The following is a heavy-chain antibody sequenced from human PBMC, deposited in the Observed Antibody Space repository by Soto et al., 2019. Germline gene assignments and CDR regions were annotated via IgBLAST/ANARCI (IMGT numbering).Heavy chain of an antibody. CDR1: GGSFSGYY. V-gene: IGHV4-34*01. Sequence: SETLSLTCAVYGGSFSGYYWSWIRQPPGKGLEWIGEINHSGSTNYNPSLKSRVTISVDTSKNRFSLKLSSVTAADTAVYYCARVVTMIVVVNWFDPWGQGTLVTVSS. J-gene: IGHJ5*02. CDR2: INHSGST. CDR3: ARVVTMIVVVNWFDP. D-gene: IGHD3-22*01.